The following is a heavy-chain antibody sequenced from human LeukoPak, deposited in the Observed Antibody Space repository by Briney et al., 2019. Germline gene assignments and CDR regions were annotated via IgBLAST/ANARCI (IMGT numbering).Heavy chain of an antibody. CDR2: IYSRGGT. CDR1: GFSVSNNY. Sequence: PGGSLRLSCAVSGFSVSNNYMNWVRQAPGKGLEWVSLIYSRGGTSYADSVKGRFTISRDSSKNTLFLQMNSLRAEDTAVYYCARPDEDRGYSYGYNYWGQGTLVTVSS. CDR3: ARPDEDRGYSYGYNY. J-gene: IGHJ4*02. V-gene: IGHV3-53*01. D-gene: IGHD5-18*01.